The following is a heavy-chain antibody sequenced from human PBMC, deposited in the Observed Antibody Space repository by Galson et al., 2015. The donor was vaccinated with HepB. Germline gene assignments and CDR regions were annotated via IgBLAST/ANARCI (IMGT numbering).Heavy chain of an antibody. CDR3: AKDGAYNWNYHYYYMDV. V-gene: IGHV3-23*01. D-gene: IGHD1-20*01. CDR2: ISGSGGST. CDR1: GFTFSSYA. Sequence: SLRLSCAASGFTFSSYAMSWVRQAPGKGLEWVSAISGSGGSTYYADSVKGRFTISRDNSKNTLYLQMNSLRAEDTAVYYCAKDGAYNWNYHYYYMDVWGKGTTVTVSS. J-gene: IGHJ6*03.